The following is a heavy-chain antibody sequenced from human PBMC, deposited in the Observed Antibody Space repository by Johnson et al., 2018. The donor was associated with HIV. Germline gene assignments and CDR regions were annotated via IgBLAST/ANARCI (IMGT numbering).Heavy chain of an antibody. D-gene: IGHD1-26*01. J-gene: IGHJ3*02. V-gene: IGHV3-20*04. CDR2: INWNGGST. Sequence: MQLVESGGGVVRPGGSLRLSCEGSGFSFDEYGMSWVRQAPGKGLEWVSGINWNGGSTGYADSVKGRFTISRDNAKKSLYLQMNSLRADDTALYYCARVLVAADYAFDIWGQGTMVTVSS. CDR3: ARVLVAADYAFDI. CDR1: GFSFDEYG.